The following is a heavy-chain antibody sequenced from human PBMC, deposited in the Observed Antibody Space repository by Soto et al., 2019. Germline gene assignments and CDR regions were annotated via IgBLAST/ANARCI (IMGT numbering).Heavy chain of an antibody. Sequence: VESLTTSCKVSGNSFTSYWIIWVLQMPGKGLEWMGRIDPSDSYTNYSPSFQGHVTISADKSISTAYLQWSSLKASDTAMYYCARHHYHYGMDVWGQGTTVTVSS. J-gene: IGHJ6*02. CDR1: GNSFTSYW. V-gene: IGHV5-10-1*01. CDR3: ARHHYHYGMDV. CDR2: IDPSDSYT.